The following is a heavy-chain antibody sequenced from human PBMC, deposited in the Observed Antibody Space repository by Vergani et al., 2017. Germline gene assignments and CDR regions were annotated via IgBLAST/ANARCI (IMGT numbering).Heavy chain of an antibody. D-gene: IGHD3-22*01. V-gene: IGHV1-46*01. Sequence: QVQLVQSGAEVKTPGASVKVSCKASGYTFTSYYMHWVRQAPGQGLEWMGIINPSGGSTSYAQKFQGRVTMTRDTTTSTVYMGLSSLRSEETAVYYCAKGGLGYDSSGYYYEGAFDIWGQGTMVTVSS. CDR1: GYTFTSYY. CDR2: INPSGGST. J-gene: IGHJ3*02. CDR3: AKGGLGYDSSGYYYEGAFDI.